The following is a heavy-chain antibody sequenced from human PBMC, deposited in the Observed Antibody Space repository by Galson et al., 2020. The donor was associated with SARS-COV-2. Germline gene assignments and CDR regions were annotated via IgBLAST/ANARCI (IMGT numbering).Heavy chain of an antibody. CDR3: ARDSPLRFLEWVAPYLNYYMDV. V-gene: IGHV3-30*04. D-gene: IGHD3-3*01. Sequence: QLGESLKISCAASGFTFSSYAMHWVRQAPGKGLEWVAVISYDGSDKYYADSVKGRFTISRDNSKNTLYLQLNSLRAEDTAGYYCARDSPLRFLEWVAPYLNYYMDVWGKGTTVTVS. CDR1: GFTFSSYA. CDR2: ISYDGSDK. J-gene: IGHJ6*03.